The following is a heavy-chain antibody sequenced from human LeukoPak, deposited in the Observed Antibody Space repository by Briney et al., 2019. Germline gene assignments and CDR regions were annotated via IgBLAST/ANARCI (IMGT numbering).Heavy chain of an antibody. CDR3: ARDLSNYDILTGYYNGHWFDP. D-gene: IGHD3-9*01. J-gene: IGHJ5*02. CDR1: GYTFTSYG. CDR2: ISAYNGNT. Sequence: ASVKVSCKASGYTFTSYGISWVRQAPGQGLEWMGWISAYNGNTNYAQKFQGRVTMTRDTSISTAYMELSRLRSDDTAVYYCARDLSNYDILTGYYNGHWFDPWGQGTLVTVSS. V-gene: IGHV1-18*01.